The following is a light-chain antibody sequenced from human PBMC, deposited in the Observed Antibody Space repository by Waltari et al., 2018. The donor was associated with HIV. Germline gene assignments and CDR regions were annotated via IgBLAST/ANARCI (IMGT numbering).Light chain of an antibody. CDR2: DTN. Sequence: AVVTQEPSLTVSPGGTVTLTCGSSTGAVTSGHYPYWFQQKPGQAPRTLIFDTNNKHSCTPARFSGSLLGGKAALTLSGAQPEDEAEYYCLLSYSGARVFGGGTKLTVL. CDR3: LLSYSGARV. J-gene: IGLJ2*01. CDR1: TGAVTSGHY. V-gene: IGLV7-46*01.